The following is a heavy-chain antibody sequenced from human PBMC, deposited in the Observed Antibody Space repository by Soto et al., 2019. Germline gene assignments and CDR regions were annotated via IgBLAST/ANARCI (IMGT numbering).Heavy chain of an antibody. CDR3: ARNSGGGIFDY. V-gene: IGHV3-74*01. CDR2: INSDGSST. D-gene: IGHD6-19*01. Sequence: GGSLRLSCAASGFTFSSYSMHWVRQAPGKGLVWVSRINSDGSSTSYADSVKGRFTISRDNAKNTLYLQMNSLRAEDTGEFYCARNSGGGIFDYWGQGTLVTVSS. J-gene: IGHJ4*02. CDR1: GFTFSSYS.